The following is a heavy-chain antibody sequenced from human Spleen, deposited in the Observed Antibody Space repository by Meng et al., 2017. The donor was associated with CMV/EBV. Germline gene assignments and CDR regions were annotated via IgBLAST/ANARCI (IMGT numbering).Heavy chain of an antibody. J-gene: IGHJ4*02. CDR2: ISGNKGDS. Sequence: ASVKVSCKASGYTFSNHGISWARQAPGQGLEWMAWISGNKGDSNYAWKLQGRVTVTTDTSTNTAYMELRNLRSDDTAVYYCARDFKAHCSGSTCQGYFDLWGQGTLVTVSS. D-gene: IGHD2-2*01. V-gene: IGHV1-18*01. CDR1: GYTFSNHG. CDR3: ARDFKAHCSGSTCQGYFDL.